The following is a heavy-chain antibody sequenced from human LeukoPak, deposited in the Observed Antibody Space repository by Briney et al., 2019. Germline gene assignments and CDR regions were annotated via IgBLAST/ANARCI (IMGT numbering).Heavy chain of an antibody. Sequence: SETLSLTCTVSGGSLSSSSYYWGWIRQPPGKGLEWIGSIYYSGSTYYNPSLKSRVTISVDTSKNQFSLKLSSVTAADTAVYYCALQQIPPYYYDSSGYYRGAFDIWGQGTMVTVSS. CDR1: GGSLSSSSYY. J-gene: IGHJ3*02. CDR3: ALQQIPPYYYDSSGYYRGAFDI. CDR2: IYYSGST. V-gene: IGHV4-39*01. D-gene: IGHD3-22*01.